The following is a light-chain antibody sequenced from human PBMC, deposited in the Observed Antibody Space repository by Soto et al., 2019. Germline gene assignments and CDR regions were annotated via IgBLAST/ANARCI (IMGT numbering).Light chain of an antibody. V-gene: IGKV1-39*01. CDR3: QQYNNWPPG. J-gene: IGKJ5*01. Sequence: IQMTQSPSSLSASVGDRVTITCRASQSISSYLNWYQQKPGKAPKLLIYAASSLQSGVPARFSGSGSGTEFTLTISSLQSEDFAVYYCQQYNNWPPGFGQGTRLEIK. CDR1: QSISSY. CDR2: AAS.